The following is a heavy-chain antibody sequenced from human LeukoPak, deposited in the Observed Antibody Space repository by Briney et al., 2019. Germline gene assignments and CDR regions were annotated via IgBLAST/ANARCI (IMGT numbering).Heavy chain of an antibody. J-gene: IGHJ4*02. CDR1: GFTFSSYW. CDR2: IKRDGSEK. D-gene: IGHD1-26*01. V-gene: IGHV3-7*04. Sequence: GGSLRLSCAASGFTFSSYWMSWVRQAPGKGLEWVANIKRDGSEKYYVDSVKGRFTISRDNAKNSLCLQMNSLRAEDTAVYYCARETRWELFDYWGQGTLVTVSS. CDR3: ARETRWELFDY.